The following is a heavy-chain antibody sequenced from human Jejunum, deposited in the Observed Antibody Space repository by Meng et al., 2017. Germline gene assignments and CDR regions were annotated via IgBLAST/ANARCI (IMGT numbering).Heavy chain of an antibody. D-gene: IGHD3-22*01. J-gene: IGHJ4*02. CDR2: IYHSGTT. V-gene: IGHV4-4*02. Sequence: QGRRQASGPGLVKPSGTLALTCTFSGGSISNWWSWVRQPPGKGLEWIGDIYHSGTTNYNPSLQSRVTISVDKSENQFSLKLRSVTAADTAVYYCARVQGDFYDNDAYYSYFAYWGPGALVAVSS. CDR1: GGSISNW. CDR3: ARVQGDFYDNDAYYSYFAY.